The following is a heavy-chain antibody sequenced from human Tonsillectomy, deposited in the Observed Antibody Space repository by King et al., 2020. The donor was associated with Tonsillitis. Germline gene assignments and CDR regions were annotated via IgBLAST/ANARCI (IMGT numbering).Heavy chain of an antibody. J-gene: IGHJ4*02. CDR2: ISYDGGLE. CDR3: AKDLSPFGGNCFDH. V-gene: IGHV3-30*18. Sequence: VQLVESGGGVVQPGRSLRLSCAASGFTFGRYGMHWVRQAPGKGLEWLAIISYDGGLEYYADSVMGRFTVSRDNSKNIVYLQMNGLTDEDTALYYCAKDLSPFGGNCFDHWGQGILVTVSS. D-gene: IGHD4-23*01. CDR1: GFTFGRYG.